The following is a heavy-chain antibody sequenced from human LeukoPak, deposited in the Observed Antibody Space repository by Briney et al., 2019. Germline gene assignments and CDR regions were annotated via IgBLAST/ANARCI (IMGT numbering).Heavy chain of an antibody. CDR2: IYTSGST. Sequence: PSQTLSLTCTVSGGSISSGSYYWSWIRQPAGKGLEWIGRIYTSGSTNYNPSLKSRVTISVDTSKNQFSLELTSVTAADTAVYYCARKVATINPFDYWGQGTLVTVSS. D-gene: IGHD5-24*01. V-gene: IGHV4-61*02. CDR3: ARKVATINPFDY. J-gene: IGHJ4*02. CDR1: GGSISSGSYY.